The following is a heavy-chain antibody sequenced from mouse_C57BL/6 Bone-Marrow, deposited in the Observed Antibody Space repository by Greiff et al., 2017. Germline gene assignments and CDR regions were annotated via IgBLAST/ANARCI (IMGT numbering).Heavy chain of an antibody. Sequence: EVQGVESGGDLVKPGGSLKLSCAASGFTFSSYGMSWVRQTPDKRLEWVATISSGGSYTYYPDSVKGRFPISRDNAKNTLYLQMSSLKAEDTAMYYCARHGSYGYWGQGTTLTVSS. V-gene: IGHV5-6*01. J-gene: IGHJ2*01. CDR1: GFTFSSYG. D-gene: IGHD1-1*02. CDR3: ARHGSYGY. CDR2: ISSGGSYT.